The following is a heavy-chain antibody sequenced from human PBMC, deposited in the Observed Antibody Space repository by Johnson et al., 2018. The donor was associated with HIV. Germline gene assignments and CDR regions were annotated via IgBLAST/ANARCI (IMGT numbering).Heavy chain of an antibody. Sequence: VRLVESGGGLVQPGASLRLSCAASGFTFSSYWMHWVRQAPGKGLVWVSRINSDGSSPSYADSVKGRFTISRDNAKNTLYLQMNSLRAEDTAVYYCARYSSGWQGLDAFDIWGQGTMVTVSS. V-gene: IGHV3-74*01. J-gene: IGHJ3*02. CDR3: ARYSSGWQGLDAFDI. D-gene: IGHD6-19*01. CDR1: GFTFSSYW. CDR2: INSDGSSP.